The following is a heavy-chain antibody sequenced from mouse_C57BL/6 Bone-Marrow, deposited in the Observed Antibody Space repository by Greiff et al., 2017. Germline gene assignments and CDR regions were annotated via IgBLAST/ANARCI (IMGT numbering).Heavy chain of an antibody. CDR2: IRSKSNNSAT. CDR1: GFSFNTYA. Sequence: VQLQESGGGLVQPKGSLKLSCAASGFSFNTYAMNWVRQAPGKGLEWVARIRSKSNNSATYYADAGKDRFTISRDDSESMLYLHMNNLKTEDTAMYYCVRHSLAYWGQGTLVTVSA. J-gene: IGHJ3*01. CDR3: VRHSLAY. V-gene: IGHV10-1*01.